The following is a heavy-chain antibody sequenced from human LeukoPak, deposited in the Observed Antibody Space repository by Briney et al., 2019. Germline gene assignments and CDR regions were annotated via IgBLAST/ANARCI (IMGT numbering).Heavy chain of an antibody. D-gene: IGHD3-22*01. Sequence: GASVKVSCKASGYTFTSYYMHWVRQAPGQGLEWMGIINPSGGSTSYAQKLQGRVTMTRDTSTSTVYMELSSLRSEDTAVYHCASSITMIVVAFDYWGQGTLVTVSS. CDR2: INPSGGST. V-gene: IGHV1-46*01. CDR3: ASSITMIVVAFDY. CDR1: GYTFTSYY. J-gene: IGHJ4*02.